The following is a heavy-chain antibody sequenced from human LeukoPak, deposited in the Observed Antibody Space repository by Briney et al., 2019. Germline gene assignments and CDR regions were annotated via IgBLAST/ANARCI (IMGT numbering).Heavy chain of an antibody. CDR2: INHSEST. V-gene: IGHV4-34*01. Sequence: SETLSLTCAVYGGSFSGYYWSWIRQPPGKGLEWIGEINHSESTNYNPSLKSRVTISVDTSKNQFSLKLSSVTAADTAVYYCARARYGGNSAIDYWGQGTLVTVSS. CDR1: GGSFSGYY. D-gene: IGHD4-23*01. CDR3: ARARYGGNSAIDY. J-gene: IGHJ4*02.